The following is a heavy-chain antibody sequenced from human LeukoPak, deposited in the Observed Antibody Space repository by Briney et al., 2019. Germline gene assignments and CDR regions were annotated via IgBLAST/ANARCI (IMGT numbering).Heavy chain of an antibody. CDR1: GFTFSSYE. CDR2: ISSRGSTI. V-gene: IGHV3-48*03. J-gene: IGHJ4*02. Sequence: QSGGSLRLSCAASGFTFSSYEVNWVRQAPGKGLEWISYISSRGSTIYYADSVKGRFTISRDNAKNSLYLQMNSLRAEDTAVYYCASGAYRDYFVYWGQGTLVTVSS. D-gene: IGHD4-11*01. CDR3: ASGAYRDYFVY.